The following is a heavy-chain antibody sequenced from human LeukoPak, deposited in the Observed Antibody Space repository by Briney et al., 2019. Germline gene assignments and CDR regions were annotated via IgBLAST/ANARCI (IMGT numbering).Heavy chain of an antibody. CDR3: ARHYYDSSGYSAYYFDY. CDR1: GAPISSYY. J-gene: IGHJ4*02. CDR2: IYTSGST. Sequence: SETLPLTCTVSGAPISSYYGSWIRQPPGKGLEWIGYIYTSGSTNYNPSLKSRVTISVDTSKNQFSLKLSSVTAADTAVYYCARHYYDSSGYSAYYFDYWGQGTLVTVSS. V-gene: IGHV4-4*09. D-gene: IGHD3-22*01.